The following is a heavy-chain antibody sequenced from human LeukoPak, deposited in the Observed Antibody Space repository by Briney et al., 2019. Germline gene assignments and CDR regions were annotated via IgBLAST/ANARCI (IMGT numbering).Heavy chain of an antibody. J-gene: IGHJ4*02. CDR1: GFTFSSYA. CDR2: MSGSGGST. CDR3: ASGEGTTYYYSSGSYYRLDY. V-gene: IGHV3-23*01. Sequence: PGESLRLSCAASGFTFSSYAMTWVRQAPGKGLEWVSVMSGSGGSTYYADSVKGRFTISRDNSKNTLDLQMNSLRAEDTAVYYCASGEGTTYYYSSGSYYRLDYWGQGTLVTVSS. D-gene: IGHD3-10*01.